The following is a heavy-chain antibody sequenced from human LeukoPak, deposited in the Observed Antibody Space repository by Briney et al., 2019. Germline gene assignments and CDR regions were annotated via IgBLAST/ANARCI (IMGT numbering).Heavy chain of an antibody. Sequence: GGSLRLSCAASGFTFSSHWMSWVRQAPGKGLEWVANIKKDGSQTNYVDSVKGRFTISRDNAKNSLYLQMNSLRAEDTAMYYCAKDSYSKADYWGQGTLVTVSS. CDR3: AKDSYSKADY. D-gene: IGHD4-11*01. CDR1: GFTFSSHW. J-gene: IGHJ4*02. CDR2: IKKDGSQT. V-gene: IGHV3-7*01.